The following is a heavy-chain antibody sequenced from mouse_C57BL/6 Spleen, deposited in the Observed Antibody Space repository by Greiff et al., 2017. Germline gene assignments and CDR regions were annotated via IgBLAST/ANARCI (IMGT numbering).Heavy chain of an antibody. D-gene: IGHD2-2*01. CDR3: TTPYGYDWFAY. J-gene: IGHJ3*01. CDR2: IDPEDGDT. Sequence: EVQLQQSGAELVRPGASVKLSCTASGFNIKDYYMHWVKQRPEQGLEWIGRIDPEDGDTDYAPKFQGKATMTADTSSNTAYLQLSSLTSEDTAVYYCTTPYGYDWFAYWGQGTLVTVSA. CDR1: GFNIKDYY. V-gene: IGHV14-1*01.